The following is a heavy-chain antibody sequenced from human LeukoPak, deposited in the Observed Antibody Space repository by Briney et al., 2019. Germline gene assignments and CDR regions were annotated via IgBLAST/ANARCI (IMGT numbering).Heavy chain of an antibody. Sequence: SETLSLTCTVSGGSISSSSYYWGRIRQPPGKGLEWIGTIYYSRSTYYNPSLKSRVTISVDTSNNQFSLKLSSVTAADTAVYYCATDQSTWNYCLDPWGQGTRVTVSS. CDR2: IYYSRST. J-gene: IGHJ5*02. D-gene: IGHD1-7*01. CDR1: GGSISSSSYY. V-gene: IGHV4-39*07. CDR3: ATDQSTWNYCLDP.